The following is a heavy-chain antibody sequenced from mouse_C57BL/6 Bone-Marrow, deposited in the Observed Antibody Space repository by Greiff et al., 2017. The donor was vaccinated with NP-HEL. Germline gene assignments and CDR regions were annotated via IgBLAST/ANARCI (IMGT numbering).Heavy chain of an antibody. CDR2: IDPSDSYT. CDR3: ARWGELRPAWFAY. Sequence: VQLQQPGAELVRSGTSVKLSCKASGYTFTSYWMHWVKQRPGQGLEWIGVIDPSDSYTNYNQKFKGKATLTVDTSSSTAYMQLSSLTSEDSAVYYCARWGELRPAWFAYWGQGTLVTVSA. J-gene: IGHJ3*01. D-gene: IGHD1-2*01. CDR1: GYTFTSYW. V-gene: IGHV1-59*01.